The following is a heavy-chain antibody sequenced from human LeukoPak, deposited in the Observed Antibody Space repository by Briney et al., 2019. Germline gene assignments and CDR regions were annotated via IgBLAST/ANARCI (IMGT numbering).Heavy chain of an antibody. Sequence: SETLSLTCAVYGGSFSGYYWSWIRQPPGKGLEWIGEINHRGSTNYNPSLKSRVTISVDTSKNQFSLKLSSVTAADTAVYYCAREGGYLQLRCFDYWGQGTLVTVSS. CDR1: GGSFSGYY. J-gene: IGHJ4*02. CDR3: AREGGYLQLRCFDY. CDR2: INHRGST. D-gene: IGHD5-24*01. V-gene: IGHV4-34*01.